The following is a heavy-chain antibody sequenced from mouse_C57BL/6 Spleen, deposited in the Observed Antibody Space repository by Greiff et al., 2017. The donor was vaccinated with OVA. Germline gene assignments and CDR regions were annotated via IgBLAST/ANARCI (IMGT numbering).Heavy chain of an antibody. CDR2: IFPGSGST. D-gene: IGHD2-5*01. V-gene: IGHV1-9*01. J-gene: IGHJ3*01. Sequence: QVQLQQPGTELVQPGASVKLSCKASGYTFTSYWMHWVKQRPGHGLEWIGEIFPGSGSTNYNEKFKGKATVTADTSSNTAYMQLSSLTTEDSAIYYCARWGYSNSFAYWGQGTLVTVSA. CDR3: ARWGYSNSFAY. CDR1: GYTFTSYW.